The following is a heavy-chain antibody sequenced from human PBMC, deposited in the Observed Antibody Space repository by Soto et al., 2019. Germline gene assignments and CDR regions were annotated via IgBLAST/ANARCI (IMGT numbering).Heavy chain of an antibody. D-gene: IGHD2-8*01. V-gene: IGHV3-7*01. CDR3: ARVLGYCTNGVGYGMDV. CDR1: GFTFSSYW. Sequence: GGSLRLSCAASGFTFSSYWMSWVRQAPGKGLEWVANINQDGSEKYYVDSVKGRFTISRDNAKNSLYLQMNSLRAEDTAVYYCARVLGYCTNGVGYGMDVWGKGTTVTVSS. J-gene: IGHJ6*04. CDR2: INQDGSEK.